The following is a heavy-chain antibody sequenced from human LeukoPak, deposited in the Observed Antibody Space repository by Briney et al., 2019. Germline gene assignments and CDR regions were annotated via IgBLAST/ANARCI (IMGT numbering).Heavy chain of an antibody. V-gene: IGHV1-18*01. CDR1: GYTFTIYG. CDR2: ISAYNGNT. J-gene: IGHJ6*02. CDR3: ATFPLRYCSSTSCYLYCYYGMDV. Sequence: ASVKVSCKDSGYTFTIYGISWVRQAPGQGLEWMEWISAYNGNTNYAQQLQGRVTMTTDTSTSTAYMELRSLRSDDTAVYYCATFPLRYCSSTSCYLYCYYGMDVWGQGTTVTVSS. D-gene: IGHD2-2*01.